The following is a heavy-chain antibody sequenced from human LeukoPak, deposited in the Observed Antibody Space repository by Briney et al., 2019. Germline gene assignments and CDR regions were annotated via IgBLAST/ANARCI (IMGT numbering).Heavy chain of an antibody. CDR2: ISYDGSNK. CDR1: EFTFSNYA. J-gene: IGHJ5*02. Sequence: GGSLRLSCAASEFTFSNYAMHWVRQAPGKGVEWVAVISYDGSNKYYADSVKGRFTISRDNSKNTLYLQMNSLRPEDTALYYCARVSERLLPSFKWFDPWGQGTLVTVSS. D-gene: IGHD2-21*02. V-gene: IGHV3-30-3*01. CDR3: ARVSERLLPSFKWFDP.